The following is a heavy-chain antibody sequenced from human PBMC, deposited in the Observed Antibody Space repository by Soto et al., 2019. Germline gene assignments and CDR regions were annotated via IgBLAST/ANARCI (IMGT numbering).Heavy chain of an antibody. D-gene: IGHD3-3*01. CDR2: VSGSVGST. J-gene: IGHJ4*02. Sequence: EVQLLESGGGLVQPGGSLRLSCAASGFTFSSYAMSWVRQAPGKGLEWVSAVSGSVGSTYYADSGKGRFTISKDNSKNTLYLHMNSLRAADTAVYYCAKDVVYYYYWRGYYPPDYWGQGTLVTVSS. V-gene: IGHV3-23*01. CDR1: GFTFSSYA. CDR3: AKDVVYYYYWRGYYPPDY.